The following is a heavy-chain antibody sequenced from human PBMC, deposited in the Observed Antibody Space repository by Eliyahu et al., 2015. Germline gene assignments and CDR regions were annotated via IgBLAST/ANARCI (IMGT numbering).Heavy chain of an antibody. D-gene: IGHD3-3*01. CDR2: ISSSSSYI. CDR3: ARRKGAPEWSGTPIKAKGYYYMDV. V-gene: IGHV3-21*01. J-gene: IGHJ6*03. CDR1: GFTFSSYS. Sequence: EVQLVESGGGLVKPGGSLRLSCAASGFTFSSYSMNWVRXAPGKGLEWVSSISSSSSYIYYADSVKGRFTISRDNAKNSLYLQMNSLRAEDTAVYYCARRKGAPEWSGTPIKAKGYYYMDVWGKGTTVTVSS.